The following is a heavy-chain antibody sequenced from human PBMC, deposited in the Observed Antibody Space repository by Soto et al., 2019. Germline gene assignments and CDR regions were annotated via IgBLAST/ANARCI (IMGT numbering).Heavy chain of an antibody. CDR3: ARDRRGSWIQLWSDDY. CDR2: ISSSSSYT. Sequence: QVQLVESGGGLVKPGGSLRLSCAASGFTFSDYYMSWIRQAPGKGLEWVSYISSSSSYTNYADSVKGRFTISRDNAKNSLYLQMNSLRAEDTAVYYCARDRRGSWIQLWSDDYWGQGTLVTVSS. V-gene: IGHV3-11*05. CDR1: GFTFSDYY. J-gene: IGHJ4*02. D-gene: IGHD5-18*01.